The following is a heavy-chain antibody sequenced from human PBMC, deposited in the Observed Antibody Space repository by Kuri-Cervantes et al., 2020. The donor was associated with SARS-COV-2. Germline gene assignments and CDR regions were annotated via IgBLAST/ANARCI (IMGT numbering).Heavy chain of an antibody. CDR3: AKARSWIQLWFVY. Sequence: SLHISCAASGFAFSSYAMSWVRQAPGKGLEWVSAISGSGGSTYNADSVKGRLTISRDNSKNTLYLQMNSLRAEDTAVYYCAKARSWIQLWFVYWGQGTLVTVSS. D-gene: IGHD5-18*01. J-gene: IGHJ4*02. CDR1: GFAFSSYA. CDR2: ISGSGGST. V-gene: IGHV3-23*01.